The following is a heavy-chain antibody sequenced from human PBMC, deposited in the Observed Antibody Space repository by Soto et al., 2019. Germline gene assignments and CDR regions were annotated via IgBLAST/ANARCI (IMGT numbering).Heavy chain of an antibody. Sequence: QVQLQESGPGLVKPSETLSLTCTVSGGSISSYYWSWIRQPPGKGLEWIGYIYYSGSTNYNPSLXSXVXIXIDTSKNQFSLKLSSVTAADTAVYYCARRYSSAFDIWGQGTMVTVSS. J-gene: IGHJ3*02. CDR3: ARRYSSAFDI. CDR1: GGSISSYY. CDR2: IYYSGST. D-gene: IGHD6-13*01. V-gene: IGHV4-59*08.